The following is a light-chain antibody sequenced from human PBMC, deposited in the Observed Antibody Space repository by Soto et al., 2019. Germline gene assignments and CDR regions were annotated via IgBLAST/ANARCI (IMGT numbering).Light chain of an antibody. Sequence: DIQMTQSPSSLSASVGDRVTITCRASQGISNYLAWYQQKPGKVPKLLIYAASTLQSGVPSRFSGSGSGTDFTLTISSLQPEDVATYYSQKYNSAWGFPFGPGTKVDIK. V-gene: IGKV1-27*01. CDR1: QGISNY. CDR2: AAS. CDR3: QKYNSAWGFP. J-gene: IGKJ3*01.